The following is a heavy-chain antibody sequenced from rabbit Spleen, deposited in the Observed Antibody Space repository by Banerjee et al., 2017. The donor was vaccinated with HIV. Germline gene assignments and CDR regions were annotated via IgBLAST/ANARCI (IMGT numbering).Heavy chain of an antibody. CDR2: IYPTFGVA. CDR1: GIDFTSYA. J-gene: IGHJ3*01. V-gene: IGHV1S47*01. Sequence: ELVESGGGLVQPGESLKLSCKVSGIDFTSYAMIWVRQAPGKGLEWIAYIYPTFGVANYANSVKGRFTISSDSAQNTVFLQMTSLTASDTATYFCIRGYDDYGDYTRLDLWGQGTLVTVS. CDR3: IRGYDDYGDYTRLDL. D-gene: IGHD2-1*01.